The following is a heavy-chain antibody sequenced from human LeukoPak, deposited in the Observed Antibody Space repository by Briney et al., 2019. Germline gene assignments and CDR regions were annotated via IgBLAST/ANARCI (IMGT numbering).Heavy chain of an antibody. Sequence: PGGSLRPSCAASGFTFSSYSMNWVRQAPGKGLEWVSSISSSSSYMYYADSVRGRFTISRDNAKNLLYLQMNSLRPEDTAVYYCASNYDFWSGYYDYWGQGTLVTVSS. CDR1: GFTFSSYS. CDR3: ASNYDFWSGYYDY. CDR2: ISSSSSYM. D-gene: IGHD3-3*01. J-gene: IGHJ4*02. V-gene: IGHV3-21*01.